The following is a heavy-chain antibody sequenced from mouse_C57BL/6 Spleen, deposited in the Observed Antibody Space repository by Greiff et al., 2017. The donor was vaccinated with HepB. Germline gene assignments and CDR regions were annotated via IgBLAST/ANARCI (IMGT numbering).Heavy chain of an antibody. J-gene: IGHJ4*01. CDR1: GFTFSSYA. CDR2: ISDGGSYT. Sequence: EVKLVESGGGLVKPGGSPKLSCAASGFTFSSYAMSWVRQTPEKRLEWVATISDGGSYTYYPDNVKGRFTISRDNAKNNLYLQMSHLKSEDTAMYYCAREMDYGSSYDAMDYWGQGTSVTVSS. CDR3: AREMDYGSSYDAMDY. V-gene: IGHV5-4*01. D-gene: IGHD1-1*01.